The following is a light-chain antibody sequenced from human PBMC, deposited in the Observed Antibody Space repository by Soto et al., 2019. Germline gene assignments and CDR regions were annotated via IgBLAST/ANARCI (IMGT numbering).Light chain of an antibody. V-gene: IGKV3-20*01. CDR3: QQYGRSPFT. J-gene: IGKJ3*01. Sequence: EIVLTQSPGTLSLSPGERATLSCRASQSISTNYLAWYQQKPGQAPRLLIYGASSRATGIPDRFSGSGSGTDFTLTISRLEPEDFAVYYCQQYGRSPFTFGPGTKVEIK. CDR2: GAS. CDR1: QSISTNY.